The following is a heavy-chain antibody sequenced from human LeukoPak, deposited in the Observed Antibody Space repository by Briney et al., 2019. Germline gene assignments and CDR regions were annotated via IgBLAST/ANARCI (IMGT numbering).Heavy chain of an antibody. CDR3: ARGGELKGDVYYFDY. J-gene: IGHJ4*02. CDR1: GFTFSSYD. V-gene: IGHV3-13*01. CDR2: IGAAGDT. Sequence: AGGSLRLSCAASGFTFSSYDMHWVRQATGKGLEWVSAIGAAGDTYYPGSVGGRFTISRENAKNSLYLQMNSLRAGDTAVYYCARGGELKGDVYYFDYWGQGTLVTVSS. D-gene: IGHD1-7*01.